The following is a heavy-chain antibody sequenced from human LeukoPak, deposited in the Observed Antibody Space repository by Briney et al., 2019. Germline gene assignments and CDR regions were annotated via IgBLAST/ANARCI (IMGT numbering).Heavy chain of an antibody. CDR2: IHPNSGGT. D-gene: IGHD2-21*01. CDR1: GYTFTGYY. J-gene: IGHJ6*03. Sequence: ASVKVSCKASGYTFTGYYMHWVRQAPGQGLEWMGRIHPNSGGTNYAQKFQGRVTMTRDTSISTAYMELSRLRSDDTAVYYCARVGGDRSYYYMDVWGKGTTVTVSS. V-gene: IGHV1-2*06. CDR3: ARVGGDRSYYYMDV.